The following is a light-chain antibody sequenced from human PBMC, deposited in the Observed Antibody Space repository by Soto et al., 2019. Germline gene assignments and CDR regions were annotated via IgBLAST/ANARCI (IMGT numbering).Light chain of an antibody. CDR2: DAS. CDR1: QSISAW. V-gene: IGKV1-5*01. Sequence: DIQMTQSPSTLSASVGYRVTITFRASQSISAWLAWYQQKPGKAPKLLIYDASILESGVPSRFSGSGSGTEFSLTISSLQPDDFATYSCQQYSSYRTFGQGTKVDIK. J-gene: IGKJ1*01. CDR3: QQYSSYRT.